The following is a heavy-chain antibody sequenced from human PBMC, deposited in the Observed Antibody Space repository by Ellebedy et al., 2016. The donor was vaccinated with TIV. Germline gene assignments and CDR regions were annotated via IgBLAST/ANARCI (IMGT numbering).Heavy chain of an antibody. CDR1: GFTFSRYA. D-gene: IGHD3-10*01. CDR3: VKATITLIRGVKYDMDV. Sequence: PGGSLRLSCAASGFTFSRYATHWVRQAPGKGLESVSGISSNGACTHYADSVKGRFTISRDNSKNTLNLQISSLKDEDTAVYSCVKATITLIRGVKYDMDVWGQGTTVTVSS. CDR2: ISSNGACT. J-gene: IGHJ6*02. V-gene: IGHV3-64D*06.